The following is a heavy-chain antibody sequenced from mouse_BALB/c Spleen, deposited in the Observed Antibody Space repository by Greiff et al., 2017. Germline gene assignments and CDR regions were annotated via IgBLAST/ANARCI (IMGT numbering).Heavy chain of an antibody. CDR1: GFTFSSFG. Sequence: EVMLVESGGGLVKPGGSRKLSCAASGFTFSSFGMHWVRQAPEKGLEWVAYISSGSSTIYYADTVKGRFTISRDNPKNTLFLQMTSLRSEDTAMYYCARYGSLYAMDYWGQGTSVTVSS. V-gene: IGHV5-17*02. D-gene: IGHD1-1*01. CDR2: ISSGSSTI. CDR3: ARYGSLYAMDY. J-gene: IGHJ4*01.